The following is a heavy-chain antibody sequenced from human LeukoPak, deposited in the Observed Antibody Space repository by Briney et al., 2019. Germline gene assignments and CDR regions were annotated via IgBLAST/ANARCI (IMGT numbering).Heavy chain of an antibody. CDR1: GGTFSSYA. Sequence: GASVKVSCKASGGTFSSYAISWVRQAPGQELEWMGRTIPILGIANYAQKFQGRVTITADKSTSTAYMELSSLRSEDTAVYYCASRVGTASYYFDYWGQGTLVTVSS. CDR3: ASRVGTASYYFDY. D-gene: IGHD5-18*01. CDR2: TIPILGIA. J-gene: IGHJ4*02. V-gene: IGHV1-69*04.